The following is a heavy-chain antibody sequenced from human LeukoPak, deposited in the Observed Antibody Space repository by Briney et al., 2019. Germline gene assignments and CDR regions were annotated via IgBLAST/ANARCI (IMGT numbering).Heavy chain of an antibody. CDR2: ISWNSGSI. J-gene: IGHJ4*02. Sequence: GRSLRLSCAASGFTFDDYAMHWVRQAPGKGLEWVSGISWNSGSIGYADSVKGRFTISRDNAKNSLYPQMNSLRAEDTALYYCAKDQDYYDSSGSMDYWGQGTLVTVSS. CDR1: GFTFDDYA. CDR3: AKDQDYYDSSGSMDY. D-gene: IGHD3-22*01. V-gene: IGHV3-9*01.